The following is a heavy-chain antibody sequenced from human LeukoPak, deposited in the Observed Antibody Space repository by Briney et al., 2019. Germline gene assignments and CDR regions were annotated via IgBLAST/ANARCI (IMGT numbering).Heavy chain of an antibody. CDR2: INHSGST. Sequence: SETLSLTCAVYGGSFSGYYWSWIRQPPGKGLEWIGEINHSGSTNYNPSLKSRVTISVDTSKNQFSLKLSSVTAADTAVYYCARTDYYALDYWGQGTLVTVSS. D-gene: IGHD3-10*01. CDR1: GGSFSGYY. CDR3: ARTDYYALDY. V-gene: IGHV4-34*01. J-gene: IGHJ4*02.